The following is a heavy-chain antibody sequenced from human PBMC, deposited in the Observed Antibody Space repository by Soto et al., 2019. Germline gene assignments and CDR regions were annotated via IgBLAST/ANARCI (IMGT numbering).Heavy chain of an antibody. D-gene: IGHD3-22*01. V-gene: IGHV3-15*01. J-gene: IGHJ3*02. CDR3: TTDFHTSGYYFPDAFGI. CDR2: SKSKSDGEST. CDR1: GFDFTKAS. Sequence: GGSLRLSCEAVGFDFTKASMTWVRQVSGKGLEWVGHSKSKSDGESTDYSASVRDRFIISRDDSRNAVFLQMSSLKTEDTAVYYCTTDFHTSGYYFPDAFGIWGQGTVVTVSS.